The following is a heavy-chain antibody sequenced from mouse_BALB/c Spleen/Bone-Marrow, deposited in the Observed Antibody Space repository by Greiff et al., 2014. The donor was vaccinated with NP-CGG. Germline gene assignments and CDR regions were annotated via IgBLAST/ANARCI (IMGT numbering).Heavy chain of an antibody. Sequence: VQLQQSGTVLARPGASVKMSCKASGYTFTSYWMHWVKQRPGQGLEWIGAIYPGNSDTSYSQKFKGKAKLTAVTSTSTAYMELSSLTNEDSAVYYCTRYYYRFSAWFAYWDQGTLVTVSA. J-gene: IGHJ3*01. CDR3: TRYYYRFSAWFAY. V-gene: IGHV1-5*01. CDR1: GYTFTSYW. CDR2: IYPGNSDT. D-gene: IGHD2-14*01.